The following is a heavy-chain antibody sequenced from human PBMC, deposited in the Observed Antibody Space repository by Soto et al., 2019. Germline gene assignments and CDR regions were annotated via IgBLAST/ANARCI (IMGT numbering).Heavy chain of an antibody. CDR3: TNGRRQQPPLD. CDR1: AFTFSSHA. CDR2: ISYDGSSK. Sequence: QVQLVESGGGVVQPGRALRLSCAASAFTFSSHAMHWVRQAPGRGLEWVAVISYDGSSKFYADSEGRFTISRDNSKNTLYLQMNSLRAEDTAVYYCTNGRRQQPPLDWGQGTLVTVSS. J-gene: IGHJ4*02. D-gene: IGHD6-13*01. V-gene: IGHV3-30*04.